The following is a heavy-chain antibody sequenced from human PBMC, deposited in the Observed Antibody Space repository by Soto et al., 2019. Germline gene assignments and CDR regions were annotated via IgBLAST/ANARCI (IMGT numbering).Heavy chain of an antibody. Sequence: GVLRLSCVASGFNFSHPWMTWVRQAALKGLEWVGRIKSKTDVGTADYAAPVKGRATISRDDSKNTVYLQMNSLKTEDTAVYYCTTGIYYDILTGYHNVAYWGQGALVTVS. CDR3: TTGIYYDILTGYHNVAY. J-gene: IGHJ4*02. CDR1: GFNFSHPW. D-gene: IGHD3-9*01. CDR2: IKSKTDVGTA. V-gene: IGHV3-15*01.